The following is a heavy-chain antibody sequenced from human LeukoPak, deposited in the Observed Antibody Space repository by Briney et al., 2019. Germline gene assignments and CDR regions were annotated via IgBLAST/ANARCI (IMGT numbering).Heavy chain of an antibody. V-gene: IGHV3-53*01. CDR1: GFTVSSYY. D-gene: IGHD3-22*01. J-gene: IGHJ4*02. Sequence: GGSLRLSCAASGFTVSSYYMSWVRQAPGKGLEWVSIIYRGGSTHYADSVKGRFTISRDNSKNTVYLQMNSLRAEDTAVYYCAGGLNTYDSSGFYLFWGQGTLVTVSS. CDR2: IYRGGST. CDR3: AGGLNTYDSSGFYLF.